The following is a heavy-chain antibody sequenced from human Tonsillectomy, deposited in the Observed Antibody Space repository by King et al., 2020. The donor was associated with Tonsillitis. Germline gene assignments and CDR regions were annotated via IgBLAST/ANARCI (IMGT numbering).Heavy chain of an antibody. V-gene: IGHV4-39*01. CDR2: IYYSEST. Sequence: QLQESGPGLVKPSETLSLTCTVSGGSISSGSHYWGWIRQPPGRGVEWIGSIYYSESTYYNPSLKSRVTISVDTSKNQFSLKLSSVTAADTAVYYCARWVDYDSSGYCFDYWGQGTLVTVSS. CDR1: GGSISSGSHY. D-gene: IGHD3-22*01. J-gene: IGHJ4*02. CDR3: ARWVDYDSSGYCFDY.